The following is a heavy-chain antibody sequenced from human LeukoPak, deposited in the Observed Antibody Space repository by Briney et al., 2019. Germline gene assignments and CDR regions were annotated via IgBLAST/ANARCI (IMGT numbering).Heavy chain of an antibody. CDR2: INSGGST. D-gene: IGHD6-13*01. CDR3: AKPDTAAGTLGH. V-gene: IGHV3-23*01. J-gene: IGHJ4*02. CDR1: GFTFSSYA. Sequence: GGSLRLSCATSGFTFSSYAMSWVRQAPGKGLEWVSLINSGGSTYYADSVNGRFTISRDNSKNTLYLQMNTLRAEDTAVYYCAKPDTAAGTLGHWGQGTLVTVSS.